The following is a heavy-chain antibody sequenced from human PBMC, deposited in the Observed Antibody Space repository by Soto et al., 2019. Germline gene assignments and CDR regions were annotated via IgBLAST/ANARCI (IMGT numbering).Heavy chain of an antibody. CDR1: GDTFSSYD. V-gene: IGHV1-8*01. CDR3: ARGRNGVDV. J-gene: IGHJ6*02. Sequence: QVQLVQSGAEVKKPGASVRVCCEACGDTFSSYDIKWVRQATGQGLEWMGWMNPNSGNTGYAQKFQGRVTMTRNTSISTTHIELSSLRFEDTPVYYCARGRNGVDVWGQGTTVIVSS. CDR2: MNPNSGNT.